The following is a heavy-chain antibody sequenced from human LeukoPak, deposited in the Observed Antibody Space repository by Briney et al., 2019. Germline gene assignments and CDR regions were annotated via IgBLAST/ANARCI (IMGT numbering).Heavy chain of an antibody. CDR3: AKTHGPYCSGGTCLDHYYYMDV. Sequence: GGSLRLSCAASGFTFRIYAMSWVRQAPGKGLEWVSTARISGDRTDYADSVKGRFTISRDNSKNTLYLQMNSLRVEDTAIYYCAKTHGPYCSGGTCLDHYYYMDVWGKGTTVTVSS. J-gene: IGHJ6*03. D-gene: IGHD2-15*01. V-gene: IGHV3-23*01. CDR2: ARISGDRT. CDR1: GFTFRIYA.